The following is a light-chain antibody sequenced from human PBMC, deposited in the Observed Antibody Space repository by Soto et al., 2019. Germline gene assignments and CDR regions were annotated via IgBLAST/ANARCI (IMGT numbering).Light chain of an antibody. CDR1: QGIKNF. Sequence: DIQMTQSPSSLSASVGDRVTITCRASQGIKNFLAWYQQKPGQVPKLLIYAASTLQSGVPSRFSGTGSGTDFTLTISSLQPEDVANYYCQKYNSAPLTFGQGTQVEI. CDR2: AAS. V-gene: IGKV1-27*01. CDR3: QKYNSAPLT. J-gene: IGKJ1*01.